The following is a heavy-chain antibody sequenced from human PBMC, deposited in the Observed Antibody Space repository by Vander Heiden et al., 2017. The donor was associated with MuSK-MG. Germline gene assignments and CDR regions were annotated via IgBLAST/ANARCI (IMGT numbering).Heavy chain of an antibody. CDR2: ISYDGSNK. D-gene: IGHD6-19*01. J-gene: IGHJ3*02. CDR1: GFTFSSYA. CDR3: ARDREFEAGAGTAYFDI. Sequence: QVQLVESGGGVVQPGRSLRLSCAASGFTFSSYAMHWVRQAPGKGLEWVAVISYDGSNKYYADSVKGRFTISRDNSKNTLYLQMNSLRAEDTAVYYCARDREFEAGAGTAYFDIWGQGTMVTVSS. V-gene: IGHV3-30-3*01.